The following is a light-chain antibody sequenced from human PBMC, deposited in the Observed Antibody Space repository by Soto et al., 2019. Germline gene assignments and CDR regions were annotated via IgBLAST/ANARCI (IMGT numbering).Light chain of an antibody. V-gene: IGLV1-40*01. CDR1: SSNIGAGYD. J-gene: IGLJ1*01. CDR2: GNS. CDR3: QSYDSSLSGYV. Sequence: QSVLTQPPSVSGAPGQRVTISCTGSSSNIGAGYDVHWYQQLPGTAPKLIIYGNSNRPSGVPDRFSGSKSRTSASLAITGLQAEDEADYYSQSYDSSLSGYVFGTGTKLTVL.